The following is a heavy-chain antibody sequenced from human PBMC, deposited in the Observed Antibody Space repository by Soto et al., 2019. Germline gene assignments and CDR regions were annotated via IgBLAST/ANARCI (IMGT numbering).Heavy chain of an antibody. Sequence: SETLSLTCTVSGGSISSYYWSWIRQPPGKGLEWIGYIYYSGSTNYNPSLKSRVTISVDTSKNQFSLKLSSVTAADTAVYYCASLRQYYYDSSGYYYVRAFDIWGQGTMVTVSS. CDR2: IYYSGST. D-gene: IGHD3-22*01. V-gene: IGHV4-59*12. J-gene: IGHJ3*02. CDR3: ASLRQYYYDSSGYYYVRAFDI. CDR1: GGSISSYY.